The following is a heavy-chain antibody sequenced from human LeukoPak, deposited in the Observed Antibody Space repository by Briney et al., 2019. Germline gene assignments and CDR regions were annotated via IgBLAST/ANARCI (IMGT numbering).Heavy chain of an antibody. J-gene: IGHJ4*02. V-gene: IGHV4-4*09. CDR3: ARAPVGALDY. CDR2: IKSSGSS. D-gene: IGHD1-26*01. Sequence: SETLSLTCTVSGGSVSSYYWSWIRQPPGKGLEWIGYIKSSGSSNYNPSLKSRVTISMDTSKNQFSLRLNSVTAADTAVHYCARAPVGALDYWGQGTLVTVSS. CDR1: GGSVSSYY.